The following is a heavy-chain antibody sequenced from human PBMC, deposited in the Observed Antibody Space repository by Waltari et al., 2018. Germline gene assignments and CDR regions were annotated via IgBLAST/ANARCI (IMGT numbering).Heavy chain of an antibody. CDR2: ISWDGGST. D-gene: IGHD6-13*01. CDR3: AKDISQSAGYYYYGMDV. J-gene: IGHJ6*02. Sequence: EVQLVESGGVVGQPGGSLRLSCAASGVTFDDYAMHWVRQAPGKGLEWVSLISWDGGSTYYADSVKGRFTISRDNSKNSLYLQMNSLRAEDTALYYCAKDISQSAGYYYYGMDVWGQGTTVTVSS. CDR1: GVTFDDYA. V-gene: IGHV3-43D*04.